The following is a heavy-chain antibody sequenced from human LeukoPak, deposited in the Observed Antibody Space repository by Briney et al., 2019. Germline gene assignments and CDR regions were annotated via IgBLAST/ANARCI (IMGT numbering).Heavy chain of an antibody. D-gene: IGHD3-9*01. Sequence: ASVKVSCKASGYTFTGYYMHWVRQAPGQGLEWMGWINPNSGGTNYAQKFQGRVTMTGDTSISTAYMELSRLRSDDTAVYYCARDLGLMYDILTGYSTPGYWGQGTLVTVSS. V-gene: IGHV1-2*02. CDR3: ARDLGLMYDILTGYSTPGY. J-gene: IGHJ4*02. CDR1: GYTFTGYY. CDR2: INPNSGGT.